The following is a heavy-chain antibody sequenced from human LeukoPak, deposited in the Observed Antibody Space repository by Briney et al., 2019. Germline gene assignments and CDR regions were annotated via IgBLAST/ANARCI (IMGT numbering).Heavy chain of an antibody. D-gene: IGHD3-16*01. CDR3: AKDFWRLGELY. J-gene: IGHJ4*02. CDR2: ISGSGGST. CDR1: GFTFSSYA. Sequence: GGSLRLSCAASGFTFSSYAMSWVRQAPGKGLEWVSAISGSGGSTYCADSVKGRFTISRDNSKNTLYLQMNSLRVEDTAVYYCAKDFWRLGELYWGQGTLVTVSS. V-gene: IGHV3-23*01.